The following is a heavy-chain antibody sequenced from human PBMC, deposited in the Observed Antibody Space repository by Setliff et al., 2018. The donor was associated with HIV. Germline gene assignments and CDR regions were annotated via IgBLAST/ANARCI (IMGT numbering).Heavy chain of an antibody. CDR3: ARSRESSGYYRDYYYYLDV. J-gene: IGHJ6*03. D-gene: IGHD3-22*01. V-gene: IGHV4-61*09. CDR2: IYTSGST. Sequence: PSETLSLTCTVSGGSISSGSYYWSWNRQRAGKGLEWIGHIYTSGSTNYKPSLKSRVTISVHTSKNQFSLKLSSVPAADTAVYYCARSRESSGYYRDYYYYLDVWGKGTTVPVSS. CDR1: GGSISSGSYY.